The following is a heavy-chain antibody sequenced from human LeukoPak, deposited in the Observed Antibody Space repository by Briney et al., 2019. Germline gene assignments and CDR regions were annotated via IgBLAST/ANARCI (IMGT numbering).Heavy chain of an antibody. CDR2: ITNSGTTI. CDR3: AKSRSGWYSCFDY. V-gene: IGHV3-11*01. CDR1: GFTFTDYY. J-gene: IGHJ4*02. Sequence: GGSLRLSCAASGFTFTDYYMSWIRQAPGKGLEWVSYITNSGTTIYYADSVKGRFTISRDNAKNSLYLQMNSLRAEDTALYYCAKSRSGWYSCFDYWGQGTVVTVSS. D-gene: IGHD6-19*01.